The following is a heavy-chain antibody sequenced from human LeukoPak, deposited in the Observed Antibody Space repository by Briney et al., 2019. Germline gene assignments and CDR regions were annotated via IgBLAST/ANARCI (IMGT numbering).Heavy chain of an antibody. CDR2: INPSGGST. CDR3: ASGYCSGGSCYSTTDFDY. D-gene: IGHD2-15*01. V-gene: IGHV1-46*01. Sequence: RASVKVSCKASGYTFTSYYMHWVRQPPGQGLEWMGIINPSGGSTSYAQKFQGRVTMTRDTSTSTVYMELSSLRSEDPAVYYCASGYCSGGSCYSTTDFDYWGQGTLVTVSS. CDR1: GYTFTSYY. J-gene: IGHJ4*02.